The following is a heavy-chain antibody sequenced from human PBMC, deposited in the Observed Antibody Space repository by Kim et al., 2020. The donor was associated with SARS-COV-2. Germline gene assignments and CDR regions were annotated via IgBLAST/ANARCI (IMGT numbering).Heavy chain of an antibody. Sequence: SVKVSCKSSGGTFSSYAISWVRQAPGQGLEWMGGIIPIFGTANYAQKFQGRVTITADEPTSTAYMELSSLRSEDTAVYYCARGNSGRYSDVYFDYWGQGTGVTVSS. CDR1: GGTFSSYA. D-gene: IGHD1-26*01. J-gene: IGHJ4*02. CDR2: IIPIFGTA. CDR3: ARGNSGRYSDVYFDY. V-gene: IGHV1-69*13.